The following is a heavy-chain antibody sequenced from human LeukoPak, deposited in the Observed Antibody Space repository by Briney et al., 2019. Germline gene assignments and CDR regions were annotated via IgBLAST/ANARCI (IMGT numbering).Heavy chain of an antibody. D-gene: IGHD2-2*01. Sequence: GGSLRLSCAASGFSFSNDWMCWARQATGKGLEWEANINQDESKKYYVDSVKGRFTISRDNAKNSLYLQMSGLRAEDTAVYYCARDHAYRTDYWGQGTLVTVSS. CDR3: ARDHAYRTDY. V-gene: IGHV3-7*01. CDR2: INQDESKK. CDR1: GFSFSNDW. J-gene: IGHJ4*02.